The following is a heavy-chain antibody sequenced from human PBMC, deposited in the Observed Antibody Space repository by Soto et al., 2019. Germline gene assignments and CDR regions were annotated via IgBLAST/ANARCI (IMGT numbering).Heavy chain of an antibody. Sequence: PGGSLRLSCAASGFTFSSYEMNWVRQAPGKGLEWVSYISSSGSTIYYADSVKGRFTISRDNAKNSLYLQMNSLRAEDTAVYYCARNEKGDAFDIWGQGTMVTVSS. CDR3: ARNEKGDAFDI. CDR1: GFTFSSYE. V-gene: IGHV3-48*03. D-gene: IGHD1-1*01. J-gene: IGHJ3*02. CDR2: ISSSGSTI.